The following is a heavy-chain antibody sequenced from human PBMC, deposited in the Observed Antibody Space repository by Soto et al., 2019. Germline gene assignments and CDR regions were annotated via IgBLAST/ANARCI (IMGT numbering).Heavy chain of an antibody. V-gene: IGHV4-30-4*01. CDR3: ASSTFFPDSRGYHFKNLDS. CDR2: IYYGGST. D-gene: IGHD3-22*01. CDR1: GASVTSPEHY. Sequence: SETLSLTCSVSGASVTSPEHYWTWIRQSPGKGLEWIGYIYYGGSTVYNPSLKGRSTVSLDTSKNQFSLNLTSVTAADTAMYYCASSTFFPDSRGYHFKNLDSWGQGTLVTVSS. J-gene: IGHJ4*02.